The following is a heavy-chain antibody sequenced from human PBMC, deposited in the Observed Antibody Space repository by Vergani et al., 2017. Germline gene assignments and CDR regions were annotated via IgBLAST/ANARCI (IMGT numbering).Heavy chain of an antibody. D-gene: IGHD2-2*01. V-gene: IGHV3-21*01. CDR2: ISSSSSYI. CDR3: ARGGYCSSTSCYGYNWFDP. Sequence: EVQLAESGGGLVKPGGSLRLSCAASGFTFSSYSMNWVRQAPGKGLEWVSSISSSSSYIYYADSVKGRFTISRDNAKNSLYLQMNSLRAEDTAVYYCARGGYCSSTSCYGYNWFDPWGQGTLVTVSS. J-gene: IGHJ5*02. CDR1: GFTFSSYS.